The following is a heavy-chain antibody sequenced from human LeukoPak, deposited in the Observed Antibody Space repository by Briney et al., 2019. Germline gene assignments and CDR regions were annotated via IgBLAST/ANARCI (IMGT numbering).Heavy chain of an antibody. CDR1: GYSFITYW. CDR3: ARSLGGTFDAFDI. Sequence: GESLTISCKGSGYSFITYWIGWVRQMPGKGLEWMGIIYPGDSDTRYSPSFQGHVTMSADKSISTAYLQWSSLKASDTAMYYCARSLGGTFDAFDIWGQGTMVTVSS. J-gene: IGHJ3*02. D-gene: IGHD1-26*01. V-gene: IGHV5-51*01. CDR2: IYPGDSDT.